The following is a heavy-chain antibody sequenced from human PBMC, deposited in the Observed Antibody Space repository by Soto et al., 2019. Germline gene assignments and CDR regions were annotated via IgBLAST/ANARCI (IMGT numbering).Heavy chain of an antibody. CDR1: GFTFSSYV. J-gene: IGHJ4*02. CDR3: AKGSSGWYERFDY. Sequence: EVQLLESGGGLVQPGGSLRLSCVASGFTFSSYVMSWVRQAPGKGLEWVSSISGSGGSTYYADSVKGRFTISRDNSKNTLYLQMNSLRAEDTAVYYCAKGSSGWYERFDYCGQGTLVTVSS. D-gene: IGHD6-19*01. V-gene: IGHV3-23*01. CDR2: ISGSGGST.